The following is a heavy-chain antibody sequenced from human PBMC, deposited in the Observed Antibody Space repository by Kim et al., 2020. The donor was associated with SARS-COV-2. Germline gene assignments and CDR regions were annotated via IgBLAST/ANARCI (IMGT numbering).Heavy chain of an antibody. J-gene: IGHJ4*02. D-gene: IGHD5-12*01. Sequence: GGSLRLSCAASGFTFSSYGMHWVRQAPGKGLEWVAVISYDGSNKYYADSVKGRFTISRDNSKNTLYLQMNSLRAEDTAVYYCAKDKGWLRGGSDYWGQGTLVTVSS. CDR2: ISYDGSNK. V-gene: IGHV3-30*18. CDR1: GFTFSSYG. CDR3: AKDKGWLRGGSDY.